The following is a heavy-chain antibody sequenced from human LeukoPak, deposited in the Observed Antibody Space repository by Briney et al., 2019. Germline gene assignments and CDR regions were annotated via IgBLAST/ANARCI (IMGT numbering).Heavy chain of an antibody. CDR2: IYSGGGT. CDR3: ATHSGGY. Sequence: WGSLRLSCATSGFTVSSNYMTWVRQAPGKGLEWVSVIYSGGGTRYADSVKGRFTISRDNSKNTLYLQMNSLRAEDTAVYYCATHSGGYWGQGTLVTVSS. J-gene: IGHJ4*02. CDR1: GFTVSSNY. D-gene: IGHD3-16*01. V-gene: IGHV3-66*01.